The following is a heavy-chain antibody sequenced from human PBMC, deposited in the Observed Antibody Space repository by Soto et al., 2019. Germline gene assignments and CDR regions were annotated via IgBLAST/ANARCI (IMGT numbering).Heavy chain of an antibody. CDR3: ARDGPPLYSGTSNYLGMDV. Sequence: QVQLVQSGAEVKKPGASVKVSCRASGYTFTSYYMHWVRQAPGQGLEWMGIINPSGGSTNYAQKCQSRVTKTRDTSTSTVYMELSSLRSEDTAVYYCARDGPPLYSGTSNYLGMDVWGQGTTVTVSS. J-gene: IGHJ6*02. CDR1: GYTFTSYY. CDR2: INPSGGST. D-gene: IGHD1-26*01. V-gene: IGHV1-46*01.